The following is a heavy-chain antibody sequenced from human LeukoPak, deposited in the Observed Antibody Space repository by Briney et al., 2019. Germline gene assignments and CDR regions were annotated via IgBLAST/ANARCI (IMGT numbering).Heavy chain of an antibody. CDR2: IYHSGST. CDR1: GGSISSSNW. D-gene: IGHD1-26*01. J-gene: IGHJ5*02. V-gene: IGHV4-4*02. CDR3: ASTLEGATTWFDP. Sequence: PSETLSLTCAVSGGSISSSNWWSCVRQPPGKGLEWIGEIYHSGSTNYNPSLKSRVTISVDKSKNQFSLKLSSVTAADTAVYYCASTLEGATTWFDPWGQGTLVTVSS.